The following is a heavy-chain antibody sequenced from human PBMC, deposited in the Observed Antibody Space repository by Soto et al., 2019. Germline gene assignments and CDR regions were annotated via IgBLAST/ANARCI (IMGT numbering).Heavy chain of an antibody. Sequence: PGESLKISCKGTGYSFSIYWIAWVRQMPGKGPEWMGIIYPGDSDTRYSPSFQGQVTISADKSISTAYLRWGSLKASDTAMYYCARHPKLVTGYRYFDYWGQGTPVTVSS. D-gene: IGHD3-9*01. CDR2: IYPGDSDT. CDR3: ARHPKLVTGYRYFDY. CDR1: GYSFSIYW. V-gene: IGHV5-51*01. J-gene: IGHJ4*02.